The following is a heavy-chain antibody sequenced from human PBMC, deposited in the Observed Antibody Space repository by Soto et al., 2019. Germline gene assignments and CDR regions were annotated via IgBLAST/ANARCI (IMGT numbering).Heavy chain of an antibody. V-gene: IGHV4-59*01. CDR3: ARKITMVRGNAFDI. Sequence: QVQLQESGPGLVKPSETLSLTCTVSGGSISSYYWSWIRQPPGKGLEWIGYIYYSGSTNYNPSLKSRVTISVDTTKNQFSLKLSSVTAADTAVYYCARKITMVRGNAFDIWGQGTMVTVSS. J-gene: IGHJ3*02. D-gene: IGHD3-10*01. CDR1: GGSISSYY. CDR2: IYYSGST.